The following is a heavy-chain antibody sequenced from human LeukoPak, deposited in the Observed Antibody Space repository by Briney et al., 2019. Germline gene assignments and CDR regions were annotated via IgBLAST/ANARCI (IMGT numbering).Heavy chain of an antibody. D-gene: IGHD3-22*01. V-gene: IGHV1-18*04. CDR1: GYTFTGYY. J-gene: IGHJ3*02. CDR2: ISAYNGNT. CDR3: ARGRVHRYYYDSSGYYGGAFDI. Sequence: GASVKVSCKASGYTFTGYYMHWVRQAPGQGLEWMGWISAYNGNTNYAQKLQGRVTMTTDTSTSTAYMELRSLRSDDTAVYYCARGRVHRYYYDSSGYYGGAFDIWGQGTMVTVSS.